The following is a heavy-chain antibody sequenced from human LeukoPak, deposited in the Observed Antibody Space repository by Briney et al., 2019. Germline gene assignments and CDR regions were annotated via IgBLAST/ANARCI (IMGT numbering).Heavy chain of an antibody. CDR2: TYYRSKWYN. V-gene: IGHV6-1*01. CDR1: GDSVSSNSAA. D-gene: IGHD6-13*01. J-gene: IGHJ4*02. CDR3: ARAFFVGAAGTFDY. Sequence: RTLSLTCAISGDSVSSNSAAWNWIRQSPSRGLEWLGRTYYRSKWYNDYAVSVKSRITINPDTSKNQFSLQLNSVTPEDTAVYYCARAFFVGAAGTFDYWDQGTLVTVSS.